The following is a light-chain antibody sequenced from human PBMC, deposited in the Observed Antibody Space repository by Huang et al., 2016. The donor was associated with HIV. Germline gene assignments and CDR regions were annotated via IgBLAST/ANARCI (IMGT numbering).Light chain of an antibody. Sequence: EIVMTQSPATLSVSPGERASLSCRASQTVNDNLAWYQQKPGQPPMLLIYGASARATGIPVRFSGSGSGTDFTLTISSLQSEDSAVYYCQHYNNWPPWTFGQGTKVEVK. CDR1: QTVNDN. V-gene: IGKV3-15*01. CDR3: QHYNNWPPWT. J-gene: IGKJ1*01. CDR2: GAS.